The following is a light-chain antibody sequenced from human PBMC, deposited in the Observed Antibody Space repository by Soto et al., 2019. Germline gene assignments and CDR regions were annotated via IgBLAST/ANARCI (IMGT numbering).Light chain of an antibody. Sequence: QLVLTQPLSVSGAPGQRVTISCAGSSSHIGAGKDVNWFKQLPGTAPKLLIYADTNRPSGVPDRFSGSKSGSSASLAITGLQVEDEADYYCQSYGTSLRGLYVFGTGTKVTVL. CDR2: ADT. CDR1: SSHIGAGKD. V-gene: IGLV1-40*01. J-gene: IGLJ1*01. CDR3: QSYGTSLRGLYV.